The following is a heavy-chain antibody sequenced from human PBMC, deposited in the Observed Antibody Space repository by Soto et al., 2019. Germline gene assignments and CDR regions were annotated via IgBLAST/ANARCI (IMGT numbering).Heavy chain of an antibody. CDR2: IFYTGTT. J-gene: IGHJ4*02. CDR3: ARLVVVAPVANV. D-gene: IGHD2-2*01. Sequence: SETLSLTCSVSGGSINYNSYHWGWIRQPPGQGLEWIGSIFYTGTTFYNPSLESRVTMSVDTSKNSFSLHLTSVTAADTAVYFCARLVVVAPVANVWGQGALVTVSS. CDR1: GGSINYNSYH. V-gene: IGHV4-39*02.